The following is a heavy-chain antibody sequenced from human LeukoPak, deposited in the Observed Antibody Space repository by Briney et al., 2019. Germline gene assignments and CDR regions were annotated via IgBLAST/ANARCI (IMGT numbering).Heavy chain of an antibody. V-gene: IGHV3-30*18. D-gene: IGHD6-19*01. CDR3: AKDLIAGADINYYYGMDV. CDR2: ISYDGSNK. CDR1: GFTFSSYA. Sequence: GGSLRLSCAASGFTFSSYAMSWVRQAPGKGLEWVAVISYDGSNKYYADSVKGRFTISRDNSKNTLYLQMNSLRAEDTAVYYCAKDLIAGADINYYYGMDVWGQGTTVTVSS. J-gene: IGHJ6*02.